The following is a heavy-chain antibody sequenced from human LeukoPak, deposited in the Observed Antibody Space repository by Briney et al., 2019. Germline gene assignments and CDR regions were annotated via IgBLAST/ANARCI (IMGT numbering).Heavy chain of an antibody. D-gene: IGHD3-22*01. CDR2: IDGSSSNM. CDR1: GFFFSDYY. Sequence: GGSLLLSCAASGFFFSDYYMSWMRQAPGKGLEWVSYIDGSSSNMYYADSVKGRFTISRDNAKNSLYLQTNSLRGEDTAVYYCVRAYTRGYSDDFDYWGQGTLVTVSS. CDR3: VRAYTRGYSDDFDY. J-gene: IGHJ4*02. V-gene: IGHV3-11*01.